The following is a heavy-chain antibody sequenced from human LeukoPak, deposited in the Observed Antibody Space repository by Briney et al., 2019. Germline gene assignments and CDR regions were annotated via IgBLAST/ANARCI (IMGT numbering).Heavy chain of an antibody. J-gene: IGHJ4*02. CDR1: GYTFTGYY. D-gene: IGHD4-17*01. V-gene: IGHV1-2*02. Sequence: ASVKVSCKSSGYTFTGYYMHWVRQAPGQGFEWMGRIDSNSGGTNYAQNFQGRVTMTRDTSISTVYMELISLRSDDAAVYYCAREMNYDDYRTSDYWGQGTLVTVSS. CDR3: AREMNYDDYRTSDY. CDR2: IDSNSGGT.